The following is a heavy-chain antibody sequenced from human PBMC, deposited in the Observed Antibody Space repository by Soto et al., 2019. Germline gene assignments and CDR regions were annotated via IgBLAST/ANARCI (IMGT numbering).Heavy chain of an antibody. CDR3: ARDWGYYYDSSGYFYYYGMDV. J-gene: IGHJ6*02. CDR2: IIPILGIA. V-gene: IGHV1-69*04. Sequence: GASVKVTCTASGGTFSSYTISWVRQAPGQGLEWMGRIIPILGIANYAQKFQGRVTITADKSTSTAYMELSSLRSEDTAVYYCARDWGYYYDSSGYFYYYGMDVWGQGTTVTVSS. CDR1: GGTFSSYT. D-gene: IGHD3-22*01.